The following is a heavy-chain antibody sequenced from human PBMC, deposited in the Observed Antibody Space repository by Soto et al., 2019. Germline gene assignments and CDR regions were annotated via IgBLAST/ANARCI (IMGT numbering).Heavy chain of an antibody. V-gene: IGHV1-18*01. CDR2: ISPYNDYT. CDR1: GYTFIRYG. CDR3: ARGGYYDNVWGKLSHYGLDV. Sequence: QVHLVQSAGEVKKPGTSVKVSCKASGYTFIRYGSTWVRQAPGQGLEWVGWISPYNDYTNYAQNLQGRVSMTTDTSMNTVYMELRGLIPDDTALYYCARGGYYDNVWGKLSHYGLDVWGQGTTVTVSS. J-gene: IGHJ6*02. D-gene: IGHD3-16*01.